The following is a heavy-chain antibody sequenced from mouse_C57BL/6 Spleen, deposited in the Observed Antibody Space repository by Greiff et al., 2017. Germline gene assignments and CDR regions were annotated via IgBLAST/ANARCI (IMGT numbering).Heavy chain of an antibody. V-gene: IGHV1-82*01. CDR3: AMGDYSKDAMDY. D-gene: IGHD2-5*01. CDR2: IYPGDGDT. Sequence: VQLQQSGPELVKPGASVKISCKASGYAFSSSWMNWVKQRPGKGLEWIGRIYPGDGDTNYNGKFKGKATLTADKSSSTAYMQLSSLTSEDSAVYFCAMGDYSKDAMDYWGQGTSVTVSS. CDR1: GYAFSSSW. J-gene: IGHJ4*01.